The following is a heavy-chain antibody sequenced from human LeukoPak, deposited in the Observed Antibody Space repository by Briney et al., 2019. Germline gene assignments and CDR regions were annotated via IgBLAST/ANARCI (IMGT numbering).Heavy chain of an antibody. Sequence: SETLSLTCTISGGSISNYYWSWIRQPAGKGLEWIGRIYSSGSTNYNPSLKSRVTMSVDTSKNQFSLKLSSVTAADTAVYYCARDQGYYPNAFDIWGQGTMVTVSS. CDR3: ARDQGYYPNAFDI. D-gene: IGHD3-10*01. CDR1: GGSISNYY. J-gene: IGHJ3*02. V-gene: IGHV4-4*07. CDR2: IYSSGST.